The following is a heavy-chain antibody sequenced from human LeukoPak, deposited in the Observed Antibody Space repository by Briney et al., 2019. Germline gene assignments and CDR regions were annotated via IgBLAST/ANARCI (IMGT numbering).Heavy chain of an antibody. Sequence: GGSLRLSCAASGFTSCSHWMRWVRQPPGKGLEWVANIKRDGRVTNYVDYVKGRLIITRGNAKNSVYLQMNSLRAEDTALYYGAREKNSFSCGWNGGRGFLMDYWGQGTLVTVSS. V-gene: IGHV3-7*01. J-gene: IGHJ4*02. CDR1: GFTSCSHW. D-gene: IGHD1-1*01. CDR3: AREKNSFSCGWNGGRGFLMDY. CDR2: IKRDGRVT.